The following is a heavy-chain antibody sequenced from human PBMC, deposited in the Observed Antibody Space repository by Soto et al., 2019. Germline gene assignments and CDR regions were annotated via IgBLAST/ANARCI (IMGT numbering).Heavy chain of an antibody. Sequence: EVQLVESGGGLVKPGGSLRLSCAASGFTFSSYSMNWVRQAPGKGLEWVSSISSSSSYIYYADSVKGRFALSRDNAKNSLYLQMYSLRAEDKAVYYCATDAFDIWGQGTMVTVSS. J-gene: IGHJ3*02. CDR1: GFTFSSYS. V-gene: IGHV3-21*01. CDR3: ATDAFDI. CDR2: ISSSSSYI.